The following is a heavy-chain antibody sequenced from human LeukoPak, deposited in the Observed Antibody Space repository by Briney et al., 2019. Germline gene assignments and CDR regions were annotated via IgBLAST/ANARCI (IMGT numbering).Heavy chain of an antibody. CDR1: GFTFSSYE. Sequence: GGSLRLSCAASGFTFSSYEMNWVRQAPGKGLERVSYISSSGRTIYYADSVKGRFTMSRDNANNSLYLQMNSLRAEDTAIYYCARATRGVASNFDYWGQGTLVTVSS. J-gene: IGHJ4*02. D-gene: IGHD2-15*01. CDR2: ISSSGRTI. CDR3: ARATRGVASNFDY. V-gene: IGHV3-48*03.